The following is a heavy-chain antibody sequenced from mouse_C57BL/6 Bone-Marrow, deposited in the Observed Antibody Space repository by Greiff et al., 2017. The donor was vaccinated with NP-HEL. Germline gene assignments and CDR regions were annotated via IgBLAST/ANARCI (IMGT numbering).Heavy chain of an antibody. CDR2: IGPGSGST. V-gene: IGHV1-77*01. CDR3: ARECDYYGSSYDFDY. D-gene: IGHD1-1*01. J-gene: IGHJ2*01. CDR1: GYTFTDYY. Sequence: VQLQQSGAELVKPGASVKISCKASGYTFTDYYINWVKQRPGQGLEWIGKIGPGSGSTYYNEKFKGKATMTADKSSSTAYMQLSSLTSEDSAVYFCARECDYYGSSYDFDYWGQGTTLTVSS.